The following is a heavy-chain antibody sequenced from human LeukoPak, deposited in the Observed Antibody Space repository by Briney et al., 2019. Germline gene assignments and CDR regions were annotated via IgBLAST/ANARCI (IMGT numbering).Heavy chain of an antibody. D-gene: IGHD1-1*01. J-gene: IGHJ4*02. CDR1: GFTFSGYW. Sequence: GGSLRLSCAASGFTFSGYWMSWVRQAPGKGLEWVANIGGDGSDKYYVDSVKGRFAISRDNTRNSLYLQMNSLRAEDTAVYYWARYWNGVHFDYWGQGTLVTVSS. V-gene: IGHV3-7*04. CDR3: ARYWNGVHFDY. CDR2: IGGDGSDK.